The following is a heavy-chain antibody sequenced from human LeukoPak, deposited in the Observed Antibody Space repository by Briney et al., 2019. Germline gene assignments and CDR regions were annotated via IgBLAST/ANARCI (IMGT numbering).Heavy chain of an antibody. Sequence: GGSLRLSCAASGFTFSIYSMNWVRQAPGKGLEWVSYISSSSSTIYYADSVKGRFTISRDDSKNTLYLQMNSLRAEDTAAYYCAKGYYFDILSGYSSLDSWGQGTLVTVSS. D-gene: IGHD3-9*01. CDR2: ISSSSSTI. CDR1: GFTFSIYS. V-gene: IGHV3-48*01. J-gene: IGHJ4*02. CDR3: AKGYYFDILSGYSSLDS.